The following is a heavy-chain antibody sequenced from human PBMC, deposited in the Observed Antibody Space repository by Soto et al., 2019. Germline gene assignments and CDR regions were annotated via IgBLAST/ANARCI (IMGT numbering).Heavy chain of an antibody. D-gene: IGHD3-22*01. J-gene: IGHJ4*02. CDR3: SSLDSSGYLAR. CDR1: GGSISSGGYY. Sequence: PSETLSLTCTVSGGSISSGGYYWSWIRQHPGKGLEWIGYIYYSGSTYYNPSLKSRVTISVDTSKNQFSLKLSSVTAADTAVYYCSSLDSSGYLARWGQGTLVTVSS. V-gene: IGHV4-31*03. CDR2: IYYSGST.